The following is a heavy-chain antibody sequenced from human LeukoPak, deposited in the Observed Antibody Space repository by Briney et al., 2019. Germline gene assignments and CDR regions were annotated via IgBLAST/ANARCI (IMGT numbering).Heavy chain of an antibody. J-gene: IGHJ6*03. D-gene: IGHD6-13*01. CDR3: ARGRIAAAAPKLYYYYYMDV. CDR1: GGTFSSYA. Sequence: SVKVSCKASGGTFSSYAISWVRQAPGQGLEWMGGIIPIFGTANYAQKFQGRVTITADESTSTAYMELSSLRSEDTAVYYCARGRIAAAAPKLYYYYYMDVWGKGTTVTVSS. V-gene: IGHV1-69*13. CDR2: IIPIFGTA.